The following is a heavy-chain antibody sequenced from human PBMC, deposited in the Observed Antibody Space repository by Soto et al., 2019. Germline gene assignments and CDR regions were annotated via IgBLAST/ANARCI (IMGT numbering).Heavy chain of an antibody. J-gene: IGHJ3*02. CDR3: ARIGSSGDAFDI. CDR2: ISAYNGNT. V-gene: IGHV1-18*01. CDR1: GYTFSTYG. Sequence: ASVKVSCKASGYTFSTYGISWVRQAPGQGLEWMGWISAYNGNTNYAQKLQGRVTMTTDTSTSTAYMELRSLRSDDTAVYYCARIGSSGDAFDIWGQGTMVTVSS. D-gene: IGHD3-22*01.